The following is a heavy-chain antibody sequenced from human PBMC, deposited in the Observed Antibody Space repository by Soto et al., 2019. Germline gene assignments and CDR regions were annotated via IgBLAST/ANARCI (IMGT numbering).Heavy chain of an antibody. J-gene: IGHJ5*02. Sequence: ASVKVSCKASGYTFTSYAMHWVRQAPGQRLEWMGWMNAGSGNTSYAQKFQGRVTMTRNTSISTAYMELSSLRSEDTAVCYCASIGKSSSSWLNWFDPWGQGTLVTVSS. CDR3: ASIGKSSSSWLNWFDP. V-gene: IGHV1-8*02. CDR1: GYTFTSYA. D-gene: IGHD6-13*01. CDR2: MNAGSGNT.